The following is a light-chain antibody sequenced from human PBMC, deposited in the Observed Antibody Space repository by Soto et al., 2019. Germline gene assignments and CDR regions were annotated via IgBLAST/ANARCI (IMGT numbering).Light chain of an antibody. CDR2: GAS. V-gene: IGKV3-11*01. CDR3: QQRSNWPRT. Sequence: DIVMTQSPATLSVSPGERATLSCRASQSIDINLAWYQQKPGQAPRLLISGASTRATGIPDRFSGSGSGTDFTLTISSLEPEDFAVSYCQQRSNWPRTFGQGTKVDIK. J-gene: IGKJ1*01. CDR1: QSIDIN.